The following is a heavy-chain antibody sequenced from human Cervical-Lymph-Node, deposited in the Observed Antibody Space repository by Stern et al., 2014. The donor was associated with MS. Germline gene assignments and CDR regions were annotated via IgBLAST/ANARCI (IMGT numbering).Heavy chain of an antibody. Sequence: QVQLQESGSGLVKPSQTLSLTCAVSGGSISSGGYSWSWIRQPPGKGLEWIGYLYHSGSPYYNPSLQSRVTISIDRSKDPLSMNLGSVTAADTAVYYCARSSVTTPNAFDIWGQGTMVTVSS. V-gene: IGHV4-30-2*01. CDR2: LYHSGSP. CDR3: ARSSVTTPNAFDI. D-gene: IGHD4-17*01. CDR1: GGSISSGGYS. J-gene: IGHJ3*02.